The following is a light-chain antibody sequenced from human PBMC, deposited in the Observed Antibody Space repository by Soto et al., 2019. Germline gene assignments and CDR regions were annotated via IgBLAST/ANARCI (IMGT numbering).Light chain of an antibody. CDR3: QQYNNWPPVT. CDR1: QSVSSN. V-gene: IGKV3-15*01. CDR2: GAS. Sequence: EIMMAQSPATLSVSPGERATRSCRPSQSVSSNLAWYQQKPGQAPRLLIYGASTRATGIPARFSGSGSGTEFTLTISRLQSEDFAVYYCQQYNNWPPVTFGGGTKVDIK. J-gene: IGKJ4*01.